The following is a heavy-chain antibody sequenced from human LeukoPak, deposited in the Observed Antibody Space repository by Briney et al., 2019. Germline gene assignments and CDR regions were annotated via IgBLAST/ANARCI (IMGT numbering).Heavy chain of an antibody. CDR3: ARDRSSGWYYYGVDV. D-gene: IGHD6-19*01. CDR1: GYTFTSYG. Sequence: ASVKVSCKASGYTFTSYGISWVRQAPGQGLEWMGWISAYNGNTNYAQKLQGRVTMTTDTSTSTAYMELRSLRSDDTAVYYCARDRSSGWYYYGVDVWGKGTTVTVSS. J-gene: IGHJ6*04. CDR2: ISAYNGNT. V-gene: IGHV1-18*04.